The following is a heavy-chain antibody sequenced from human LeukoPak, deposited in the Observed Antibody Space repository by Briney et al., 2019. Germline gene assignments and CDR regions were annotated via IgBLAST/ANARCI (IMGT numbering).Heavy chain of an antibody. Sequence: GSLRLSCEASGFTFSSYWMSWIRQPPGKGLEWIGYIYYSGSTNYNPSLKSRVTVSVDTSKNQFSLKLSSVTAADTAVYYCARGDARGYSYGHFHFDHWGHGTLVTVSS. CDR2: IYYSGST. D-gene: IGHD5-18*01. CDR1: GFTFSSYW. J-gene: IGHJ4*01. V-gene: IGHV4-59*01. CDR3: ARGDARGYSYGHFHFDH.